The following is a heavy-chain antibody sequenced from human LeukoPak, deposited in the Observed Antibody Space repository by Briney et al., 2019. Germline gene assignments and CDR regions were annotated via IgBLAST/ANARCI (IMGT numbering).Heavy chain of an antibody. D-gene: IGHD2-15*01. J-gene: IGHJ4*02. CDR1: GYTFTDYY. Sequence: ASVKVSCKASGYTFTDYYMHWVRQAPGQGLEWMGRLNPNSGATNFAQKFQGRVTMTRDTSISTTYMELSRLRSDDTAVYYCARDLGFCSGGSCGSMTTVTSYDYWGQGTLVTVSS. CDR2: LNPNSGAT. CDR3: ARDLGFCSGGSCGSMTTVTSYDY. V-gene: IGHV1-2*06.